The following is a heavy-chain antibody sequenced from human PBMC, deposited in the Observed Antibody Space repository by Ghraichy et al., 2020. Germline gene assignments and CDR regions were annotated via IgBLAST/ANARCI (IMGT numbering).Heavy chain of an antibody. D-gene: IGHD5-12*01. Sequence: GGSLRLSCAASGLSVSGNYMSWVRQAPGKGLEWVSLTYSDGNTDYADSVKGRFTISRDSSKNTVYLQMSSLRAEDTAVYYCARDRMYNASGYYFYYYGMAVWGQGATVTGSS. CDR3: ARDRMYNASGYYFYYYGMAV. J-gene: IGHJ6*02. V-gene: IGHV3-66*01. CDR2: TYSDGNT. CDR1: GLSVSGNY.